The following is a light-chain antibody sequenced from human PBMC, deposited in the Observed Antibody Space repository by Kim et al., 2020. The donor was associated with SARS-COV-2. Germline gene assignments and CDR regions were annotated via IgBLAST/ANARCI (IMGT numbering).Light chain of an antibody. CDR3: NSRDSSGNLLRV. CDR1: SLRSYY. Sequence: SSELTQDPAVSVALGQTVRITCQGDSLRSYYASWYQQRPGQAPVLVIYGRNNRPSGIPDRFSGSSSGNTASLTITGAQAEDEADYYSNSRDSSGNLLRVFGGGTKVTVL. J-gene: IGLJ3*02. CDR2: GRN. V-gene: IGLV3-19*01.